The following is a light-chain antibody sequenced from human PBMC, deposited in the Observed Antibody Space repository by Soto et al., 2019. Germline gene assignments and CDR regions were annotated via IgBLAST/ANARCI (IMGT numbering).Light chain of an antibody. CDR3: SSYTSITTYV. CDR2: EVT. J-gene: IGLJ1*01. Sequence: QSALTQPASVSGSPGQSITISCAGTSSDIGSHNLVSWYQHHPDKAPKLLIYEVTDRPSGVSDRFSGSKSGNTASLTISWLRAEDEADYYCSSYTSITTYVFGTGTKGTVL. V-gene: IGLV2-14*02. CDR1: SSDIGSHNL.